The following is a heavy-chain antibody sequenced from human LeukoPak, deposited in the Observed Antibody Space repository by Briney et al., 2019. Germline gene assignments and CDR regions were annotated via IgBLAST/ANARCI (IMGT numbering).Heavy chain of an antibody. J-gene: IGHJ6*02. V-gene: IGHV1-8*01. D-gene: IGHD3-22*01. CDR2: MNPNSGTT. CDR3: ATDRGYYDSSGDYYGMDV. Sequence: ASVKVSCKAFGYTLTSYEINWVRQATGQGLEWLGWMNPNSGTTGYAQELQGRVTMTRDTSINTAYMELSSLTSEDTAVYYCATDRGYYDSSGDYYGMDVWGQGTTVTVSS. CDR1: GYTLTSYE.